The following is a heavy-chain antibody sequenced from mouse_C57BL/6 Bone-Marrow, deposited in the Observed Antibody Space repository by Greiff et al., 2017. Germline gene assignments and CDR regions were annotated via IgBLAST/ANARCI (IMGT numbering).Heavy chain of an antibody. CDR2: IDPATGNT. CDR3: ARWLPFLYFHAMAY. D-gene: IGHD2-2*01. V-gene: IGHV14-3*01. CDR1: AFHIKNTY. J-gene: IGHJ4*01. Sequence: EVQLQQSVAELVRPGASVKLSCTASAFHIKNTYMHWVKQRPEQGLEWIGRIDPATGNTKYAPKFQGKAPITADTSSNTAYLQLSSLTSEDTAIFYCARWLPFLYFHAMAYWGQGASGTVSS.